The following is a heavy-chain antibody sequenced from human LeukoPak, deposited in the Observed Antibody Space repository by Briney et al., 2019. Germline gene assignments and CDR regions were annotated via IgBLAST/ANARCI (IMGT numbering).Heavy chain of an antibody. D-gene: IGHD3-3*01. V-gene: IGHV3-30*18. CDR3: AKDHDFDY. Sequence: PGGSLRLSCAASGFTFSSYGMHWVRQAPGKGLEWVAVISYDGSNKYYADSVKGRFTTSRDNSKNTLYLQMNSLRAEDTAVYYCAKDHDFDYWGQGTLVTVSS. CDR2: ISYDGSNK. CDR1: GFTFSSYG. J-gene: IGHJ4*02.